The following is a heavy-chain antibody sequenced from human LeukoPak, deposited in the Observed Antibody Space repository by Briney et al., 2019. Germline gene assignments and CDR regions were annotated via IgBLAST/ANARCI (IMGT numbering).Heavy chain of an antibody. CDR1: GFTFSSYA. Sequence: GGSLRLSCAASGFTFSSYAMSWVRQAPGKGLEWVSAISGSGGSTYYADSVKGRFTISRDNSKNTLYLQMNSLRAEDTAVYYCAKEMRYYYDSSGYSQFDYWGQGTLVTVSS. V-gene: IGHV3-23*01. CDR3: AKEMRYYYDSSGYSQFDY. CDR2: ISGSGGST. D-gene: IGHD3-22*01. J-gene: IGHJ4*02.